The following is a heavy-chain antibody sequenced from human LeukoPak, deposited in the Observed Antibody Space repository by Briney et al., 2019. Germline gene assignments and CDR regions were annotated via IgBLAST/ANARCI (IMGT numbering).Heavy chain of an antibody. CDR1: GYTFTGYH. D-gene: IGHD6-13*01. V-gene: IGHV1-2*02. J-gene: IGHJ4*02. CDR2: INPNSGAT. CDR3: AKDHSSSWYDGNFFDY. Sequence: DSVNVSCKTSGYTFTGYHAHWVRQAPGQGLEWMGWINPNSGATNYAQKFQGRVTMTRDTSISTAYMELSRLTSDDTAIYYCAKDHSSSWYDGNFFDYWGQGTLVTVSS.